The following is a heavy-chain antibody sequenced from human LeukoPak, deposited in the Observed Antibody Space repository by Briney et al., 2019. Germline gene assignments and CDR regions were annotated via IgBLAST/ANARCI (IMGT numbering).Heavy chain of an antibody. Sequence: GGSLRLSCAASGFTFSNYEMNWIRQAPGKGLEWISYISNSGNTKYYADSVKGRFTISRDNAKNSLSLQVNSLRAEDTAVYYCARSRSGYYEDYWGQGTLVTVSS. D-gene: IGHD3-22*01. J-gene: IGHJ4*02. CDR1: GFTFSNYE. CDR3: ARSRSGYYEDY. V-gene: IGHV3-48*03. CDR2: ISNSGNTK.